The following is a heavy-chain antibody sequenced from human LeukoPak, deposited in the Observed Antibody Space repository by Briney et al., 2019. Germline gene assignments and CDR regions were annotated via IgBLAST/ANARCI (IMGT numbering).Heavy chain of an antibody. D-gene: IGHD4-17*01. CDR1: GFTVSSNY. CDR3: AREGGYGDYDY. CDR2: IYSGGTT. J-gene: IGHJ4*02. Sequence: GGSLRLSCAASGFTVSSNYMSWVRQAPGKGLEWVSVIYSGGTTYYADSVKGRFTISRDNSKNTLYLQVNSLRAEDTAVYYCAREGGYGDYDYWGQGTLVTVSS. V-gene: IGHV3-53*01.